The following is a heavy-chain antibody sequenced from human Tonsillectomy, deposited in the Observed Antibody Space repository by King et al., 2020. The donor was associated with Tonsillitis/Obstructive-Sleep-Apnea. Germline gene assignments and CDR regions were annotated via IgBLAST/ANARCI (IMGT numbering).Heavy chain of an antibody. CDR3: ARTRITIFGVVRRGFDY. J-gene: IGHJ4*02. CDR1: GGSFSGYY. Sequence: VQLQQWGAGLLKPSETLSLTCAVYGGSFSGYYGSWIRQPPGKGLEWIGEINHSGSTNYNPALKSRVTISVDTSKNQFSLKLSSVTVADTAVYYCARTRITIFGVVRRGFDYWGQGTLVTVSS. D-gene: IGHD3-3*01. V-gene: IGHV4-34*01. CDR2: INHSGST.